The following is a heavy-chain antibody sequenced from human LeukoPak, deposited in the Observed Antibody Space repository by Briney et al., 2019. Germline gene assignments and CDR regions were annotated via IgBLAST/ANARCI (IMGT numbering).Heavy chain of an antibody. J-gene: IGHJ6*02. Sequence: QPGASLRLSCAASGFTFSSYAMSWVRQAPGKGLEWVSAISGSGGSTYYADSVKGRFTISRDNAENSLYLQMNSLRAEDTAVYYCARFAHEDSTVINGVRNMDYYYGMDVWGQGTTVTVSS. CDR2: ISGSGGST. CDR3: ARFAHEDSTVINGVRNMDYYYGMDV. CDR1: GFTFSSYA. D-gene: IGHD4-17*01. V-gene: IGHV3-23*01.